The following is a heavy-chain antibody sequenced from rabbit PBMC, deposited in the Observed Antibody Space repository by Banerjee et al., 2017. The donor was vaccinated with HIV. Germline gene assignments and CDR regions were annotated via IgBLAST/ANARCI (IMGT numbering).Heavy chain of an antibody. Sequence: QSLEESGGDLVKPGASLTLTCKASGIDFSSGYDMCWVRQAPGKGLEWIACIWTGSTDSTFYASWAKGRFTISRTSSTTVTLQVTSLTAADTATYFCARGDDSSGWGLYFWGQGTLVTVS. CDR3: ARGDDSSGWGLYF. D-gene: IGHD4-1*01. V-gene: IGHV1S40*01. J-gene: IGHJ6*01. CDR1: GIDFSSGYD. CDR2: IWTGSTDST.